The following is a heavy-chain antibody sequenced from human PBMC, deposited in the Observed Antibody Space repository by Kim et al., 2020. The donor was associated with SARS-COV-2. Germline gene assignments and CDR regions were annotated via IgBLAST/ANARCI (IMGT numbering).Heavy chain of an antibody. Sequence: GGSLRLSCTASGFNFNSYDMNWVRQAPGTGLEWVSGISGTGYNTYYADAVKGRYTVSRDNSRNTLYLQLNSLSAEDTAVYYCATTYSRSWSGYGMDLWGQGTTVIVSS. CDR1: GFNFNSYD. J-gene: IGHJ6*02. CDR2: ISGTGYNT. V-gene: IGHV3-23*01. D-gene: IGHD6-13*01. CDR3: ATTYSRSWSGYGMDL.